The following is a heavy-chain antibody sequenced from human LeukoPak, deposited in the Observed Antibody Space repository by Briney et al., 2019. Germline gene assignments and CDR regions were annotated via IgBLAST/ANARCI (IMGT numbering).Heavy chain of an antibody. V-gene: IGHV3-13*01. D-gene: IGHD2/OR15-2a*01. J-gene: IGHJ5*02. Sequence: GGSLRLSCAASGFTFSSYGMHWVRQATGKGLEWVSAIGTAGDTYYPGSVKGRFTISRENAKNSLYLQMNSLRAGDTAVHYCARGLVNAGGNWFDPWGXGTLVTVSS. CDR3: ARGLVNAGGNWFDP. CDR2: IGTAGDT. CDR1: GFTFSSYG.